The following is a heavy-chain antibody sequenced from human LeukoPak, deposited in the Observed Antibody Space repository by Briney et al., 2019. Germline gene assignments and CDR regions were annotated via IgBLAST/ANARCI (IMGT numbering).Heavy chain of an antibody. CDR3: AKGGGWEVQYYYYYMDV. J-gene: IGHJ6*03. V-gene: IGHV3-30*04. CDR1: GFSFNTFA. Sequence: PGRSLRLSCAASGFSFNTFAMHWVRQAPDKGLEWVAVISDDGSKKYHADSVKGRFTISRDNSENTLYLKMNSLRAEDTAVYYCAKGGGWEVQYYYYYMDVWGKGTTVTISS. CDR2: ISDDGSKK. D-gene: IGHD1-26*01.